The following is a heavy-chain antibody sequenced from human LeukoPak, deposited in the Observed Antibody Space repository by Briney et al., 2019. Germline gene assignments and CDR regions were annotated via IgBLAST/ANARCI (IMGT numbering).Heavy chain of an antibody. CDR2: ISGSGGST. CDR1: GFTFSSYA. CDR3: AREGGSYYPHYYFDY. D-gene: IGHD1-26*01. Sequence: GGSLRLSCAVSGFTFSSYAMNWVRQAPGKGLEWVSAISGSGGSTYYADSVKGRFTISRDKSKNTLYLQMNSLRAEDTAVYYCAREGGSYYPHYYFDYWGQGTLVTVSS. V-gene: IGHV3-23*01. J-gene: IGHJ4*02.